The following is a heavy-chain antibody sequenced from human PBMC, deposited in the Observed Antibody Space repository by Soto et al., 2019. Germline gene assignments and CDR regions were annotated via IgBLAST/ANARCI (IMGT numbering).Heavy chain of an antibody. CDR3: ASGNHYDSSGYSTGY. D-gene: IGHD3-22*01. J-gene: IGHJ4*02. CDR1: GGTFSSYA. Sequence: SSVKVACKASGGTFSSYAISWVRQAPGQGLEWMGGIIPIFGPANYAQKFPRRVTITADKSTSTAYMELSSLRSEDTAVYYCASGNHYDSSGYSTGYWGQGTLVTVS. V-gene: IGHV1-69*06. CDR2: IIPIFGPA.